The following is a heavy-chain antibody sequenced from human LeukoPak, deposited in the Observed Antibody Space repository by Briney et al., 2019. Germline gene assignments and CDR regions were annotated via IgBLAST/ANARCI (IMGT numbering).Heavy chain of an antibody. J-gene: IGHJ6*03. CDR2: MNPNSGNT. CDR3: ATGRAGYYYMDV. V-gene: IGHV1-8*03. CDR1: GYTFTSYD. D-gene: IGHD6-19*01. Sequence: ASVKVSCKASGYTFTSYDINWVRQATGQGLEWMGWMNPNSGNTGYAQKFQGRVTITRNTSISTAYMELSSLRSEDTAAYYCATGRAGYYYMDVWGKGTTVTVSS.